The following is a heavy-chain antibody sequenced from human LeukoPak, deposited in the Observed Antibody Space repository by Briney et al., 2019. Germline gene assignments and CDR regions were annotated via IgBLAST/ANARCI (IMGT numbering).Heavy chain of an antibody. CDR3: AREGGPYRPLDY. CDR1: GGSISSTSW. Sequence: SETLSLTCGVSGGSISSTSWWTWVRQPPGEGLEWIGEVHLSGRTNYNPSLECRVTMSVDMSENHISLKLTSVTAADTAVYYCAREGGPYRPLDYSGQGTLVTVSS. CDR2: VHLSGRT. V-gene: IGHV4-4*02. J-gene: IGHJ4*02.